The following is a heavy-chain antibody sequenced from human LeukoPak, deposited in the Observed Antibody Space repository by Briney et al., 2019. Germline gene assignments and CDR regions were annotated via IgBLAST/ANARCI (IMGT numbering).Heavy chain of an antibody. D-gene: IGHD3-10*01. CDR2: IGGSGTRT. CDR1: GFAFSRND. Sequence: GGSLRLSFAASGFAFSRNDMNWVRQAPGKGLEWVSSIGGSGTRTYYADSVKGRFTIYRDTSKNTLYMQMNSVSAEDASVYYCAKYRGFGDSYDSWGQGTLVTASS. J-gene: IGHJ4*02. V-gene: IGHV3-23*01. CDR3: AKYRGFGDSYDS.